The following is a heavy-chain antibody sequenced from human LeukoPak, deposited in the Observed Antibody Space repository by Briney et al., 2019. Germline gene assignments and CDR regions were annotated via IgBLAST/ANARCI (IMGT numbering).Heavy chain of an antibody. CDR1: GYTFTSYG. D-gene: IGHD3-16*02. Sequence: ASVKVSCKASGYTFTSYGISWVRQAPGQGLEWVGWISAYNGNTNYAQKLQGRVTMTTDTSTSTAYMELRSLRSDDTAVYYCARVLRLGELSSALLEFDYWGQGTLVTVSS. V-gene: IGHV1-18*01. CDR2: ISAYNGNT. J-gene: IGHJ4*02. CDR3: ARVLRLGELSSALLEFDY.